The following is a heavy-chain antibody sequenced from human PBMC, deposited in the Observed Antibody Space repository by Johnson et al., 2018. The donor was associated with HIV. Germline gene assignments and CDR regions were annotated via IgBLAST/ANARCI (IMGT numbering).Heavy chain of an antibody. J-gene: IGHJ3*02. CDR2: IYSGGSR. Sequence: VQLVESGGGLIQPGGSLRLSCAASGFTVNSNYMSWVRQAPGQGLEWVSVIYSGGSRHYRDSVKGRFTVSRDRSRNTAYLQMNSLRAEDTAVYYCARAVLWFGDHVFDMWGQGTMVTVSS. D-gene: IGHD3-10*01. CDR1: GFTVNSNY. CDR3: ARAVLWFGDHVFDM. V-gene: IGHV3-53*01.